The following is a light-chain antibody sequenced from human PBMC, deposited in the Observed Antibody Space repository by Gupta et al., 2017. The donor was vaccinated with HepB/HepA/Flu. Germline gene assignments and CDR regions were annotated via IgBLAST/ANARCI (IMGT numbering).Light chain of an antibody. CDR3: QQYNSSPVT. Sequence: PSTLSASVGDRVTITCRASQSISSWLAWYQQKPGKAPKLLIYKASSLESGVPSRFSGSGSGTEFTLTISSLQPDDFATYYCQQYNSSPVTFGQGTKVEIK. V-gene: IGKV1-5*03. CDR2: KAS. J-gene: IGKJ1*01. CDR1: QSISSW.